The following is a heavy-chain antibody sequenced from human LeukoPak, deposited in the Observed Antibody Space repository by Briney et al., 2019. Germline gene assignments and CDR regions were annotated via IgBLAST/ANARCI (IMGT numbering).Heavy chain of an antibody. CDR2: IWYDGSNK. V-gene: IGHV3-33*06. J-gene: IGHJ4*02. CDR3: AKERAFGGVIVQDY. D-gene: IGHD3-16*02. Sequence: GGSLRLSCAASGFTFSSYGMHWVRQAPGKGLEWVAVIWYDGSNKYYADTVKGRFTISRDNSKNTLYLQMNSLRAEDTAVYYCAKERAFGGVIVQDYWGQGTLVTVSS. CDR1: GFTFSSYG.